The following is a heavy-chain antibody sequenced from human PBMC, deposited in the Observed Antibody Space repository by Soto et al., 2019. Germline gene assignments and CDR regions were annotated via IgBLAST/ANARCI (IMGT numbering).Heavy chain of an antibody. J-gene: IGHJ6*03. D-gene: IGHD5-18*01. CDR2: IYYSGST. CDR1: GGSISSYY. V-gene: IGHV4-59*08. CDR3: ARFGGGDTAMTGYYYYYMDV. Sequence: SETLSLTCTVSGGSISSYYWSWIRQPPGKGLEWIGYIYYSGSTNYNPSIKSRDTISVDTSKNQFSLKLSSVTAADTAVYYCARFGGGDTAMTGYYYYYMDVWGKGTTVTVSS.